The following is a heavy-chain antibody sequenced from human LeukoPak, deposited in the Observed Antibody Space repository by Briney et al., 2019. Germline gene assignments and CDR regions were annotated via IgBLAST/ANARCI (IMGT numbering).Heavy chain of an antibody. CDR3: ARDRGWLRFEFDY. V-gene: IGHV3-23*01. J-gene: IGHJ4*02. CDR1: GLTFSNYA. CDR2: IGGSGGST. D-gene: IGHD5-12*01. Sequence: GGSLRHSCAASGLTFSNYAMTWVRQAPGKGLEWVSAIGGSGGSTYYADSVKGRFTISRDNAKNSLYLQVNSLRDEDAAVYHCARDRGWLRFEFDYWGQGTLVTVSS.